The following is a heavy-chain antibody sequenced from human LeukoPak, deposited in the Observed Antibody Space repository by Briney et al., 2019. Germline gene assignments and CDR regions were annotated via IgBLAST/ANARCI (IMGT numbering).Heavy chain of an antibody. V-gene: IGHV4-38-2*02. CDR2: IHHSGST. Sequence: PSETLSLTCTVSGYSISSGYYWGWIRQPPGKGLVWIGSIHHSGSTYYNPSLKSRVTISVDTSKNQFSLKLSSVTAADTAVYYCAREDSGSYYNWGQGTLVTVSS. CDR3: AREDSGSYYN. CDR1: GYSISSGYY. J-gene: IGHJ4*02. D-gene: IGHD3-10*01.